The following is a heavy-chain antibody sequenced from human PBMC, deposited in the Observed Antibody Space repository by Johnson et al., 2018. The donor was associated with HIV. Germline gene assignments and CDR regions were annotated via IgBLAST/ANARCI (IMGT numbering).Heavy chain of an antibody. CDR2: IYRGGST. Sequence: VQLVESGGGLVQPGGSLRLSCAASGFTVSTNYMSWVRQAPGKGLEWVSVIYRGGSTYSADSVKGRFTISRDSSKNSLYLQMNSLRAEDTAVYYCARDHDPIAAAQGAFDIWGQGTMVTVSS. CDR1: GFTVSTNY. J-gene: IGHJ3*02. CDR3: ARDHDPIAAAQGAFDI. V-gene: IGHV3-66*01. D-gene: IGHD6-13*01.